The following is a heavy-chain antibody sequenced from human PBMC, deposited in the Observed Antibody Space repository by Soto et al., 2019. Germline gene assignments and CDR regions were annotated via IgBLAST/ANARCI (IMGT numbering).Heavy chain of an antibody. CDR3: AGEWRSGSLIGGSL. CDR1: GGSFSDYY. Sequence: QVQLQQWGAGLLKPSETLSLTCPVNGGSFSDYYWTWIRPPPGKGLEWIGEVNHGGSTHYNPSLKSRGSISVDTYKKQFSLNPTFVTAADTAVYYCAGEWRSGSLIGGSLGGEGTLVTVSS. J-gene: IGHJ4*02. V-gene: IGHV4-34*01. CDR2: VNHGGST. D-gene: IGHD3-3*01.